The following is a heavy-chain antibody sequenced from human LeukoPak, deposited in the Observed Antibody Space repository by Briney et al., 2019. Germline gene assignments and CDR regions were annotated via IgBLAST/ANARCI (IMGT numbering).Heavy chain of an antibody. J-gene: IGHJ4*02. CDR1: GGSFSGYY. CDR3: ARHNTYYYGSGSDKIDY. Sequence: PSETLSLTCAVYGGSFSGYYWSWIRQPPGKGLEWIGEINHSGSTNYNPSLKSRVTISVDTSKNQFSLKLSSVTAADTAVYYCARHNTYYYGSGSDKIDYWGQGTLVTVSS. CDR2: INHSGST. D-gene: IGHD3-10*01. V-gene: IGHV4-34*01.